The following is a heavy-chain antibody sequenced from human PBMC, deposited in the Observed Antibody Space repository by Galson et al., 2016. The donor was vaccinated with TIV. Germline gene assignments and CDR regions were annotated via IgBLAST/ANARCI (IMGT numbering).Heavy chain of an antibody. V-gene: IGHV3-33*01. CDR2: VRYDGINK. CDR3: ARPGLVQNYDGSDHFYDYYWYGLDV. J-gene: IGHJ6*02. D-gene: IGHD3-22*01. CDR1: GFTFNTYG. Sequence: SLRLSCAASGFTFNTYGIHWVRQAPGKGLEWVAVVRYDGINKFYADSVKGRFTISRDNSKNTVYLQMNGLRAEDTAVYYCARPGLVQNYDGSDHFYDYYWYGLDVWGQGTTVTVSS.